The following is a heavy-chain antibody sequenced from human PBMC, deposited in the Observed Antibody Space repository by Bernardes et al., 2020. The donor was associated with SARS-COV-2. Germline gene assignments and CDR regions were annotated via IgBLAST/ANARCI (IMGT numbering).Heavy chain of an antibody. D-gene: IGHD1-20*01. CDR1: GYTFTSYG. Sequence: ASVKVSCKASGYTFTSYGISWVRQAPGQGLEWMGWISAYNGNTNYAQKLQGRVTMTTDTSTSTAYMELRSLRSDDTAVYYCARVARNWNDNWFDPWGQGTLVTVSS. CDR3: ARVARNWNDNWFDP. CDR2: ISAYNGNT. J-gene: IGHJ5*02. V-gene: IGHV1-18*01.